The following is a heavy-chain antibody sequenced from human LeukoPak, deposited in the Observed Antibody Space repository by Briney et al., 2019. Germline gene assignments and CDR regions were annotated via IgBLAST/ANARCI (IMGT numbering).Heavy chain of an antibody. CDR3: AREPRVVGGYYYGMDV. D-gene: IGHD3-3*01. CDR1: GGSISSDHYY. CDR2: IYYSGST. Sequence: SETLSLTCTVSGGSISSDHYYWSWIRQHPGKGLEWIGCIYYSGSTYYNPSLKSRITMSVDTSKNQFSLKLSSVTAADTAVYYCAREPRVVGGYYYGMDVWGQGTTVTVSS. V-gene: IGHV4-31*03. J-gene: IGHJ6*02.